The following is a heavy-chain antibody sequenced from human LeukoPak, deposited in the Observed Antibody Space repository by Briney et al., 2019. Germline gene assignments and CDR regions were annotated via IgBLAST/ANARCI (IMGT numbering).Heavy chain of an antibody. CDR3: ARDPRYYYDSSGVWYFDY. D-gene: IGHD3-22*01. V-gene: IGHV3-23*01. Sequence: PGGSLRLSCAASGFTFSSYAMSWVRQAPGKGLEWVSAISGSGGSTYYADSVKGRFTISRDNAKNSLYLQMNSLRAEDTAVYYCARDPRYYYDSSGVWYFDYWGQGTLVTVSS. CDR1: GFTFSSYA. CDR2: ISGSGGST. J-gene: IGHJ4*02.